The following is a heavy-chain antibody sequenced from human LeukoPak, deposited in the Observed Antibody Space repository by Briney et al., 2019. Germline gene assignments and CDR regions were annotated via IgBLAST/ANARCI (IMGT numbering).Heavy chain of an antibody. Sequence: ASVKVSCKASGYTFTSYYMHWVRQAPGQGLKWMGIINPSGGSTSYAQKFQGRVTMTRDTSTSTVYMELSSLRSEDTAVYYCARELEEMATIGYWGQGTLVTVSS. CDR1: GYTFTSYY. CDR3: ARELEEMATIGY. V-gene: IGHV1-46*01. D-gene: IGHD5-24*01. J-gene: IGHJ4*02. CDR2: INPSGGST.